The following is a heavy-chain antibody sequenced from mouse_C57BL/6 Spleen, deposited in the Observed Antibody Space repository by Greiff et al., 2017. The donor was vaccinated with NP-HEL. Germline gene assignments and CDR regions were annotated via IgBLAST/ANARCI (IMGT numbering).Heavy chain of an antibody. D-gene: IGHD2-5*01. CDR2: IYPGSGST. CDR3: ARRGYYSNFWFAY. V-gene: IGHV1-55*01. Sequence: QVQLQQPGAELVKPGASVKMSCKASGYTFTSYWITWVKQRPGQGLEWIGDIYPGSGSTNYNEKFKSKATLTVETSSSTAYMHLSSLTSEDSAVYYCARRGYYSNFWFAYWGQGTLVTVSA. CDR1: GYTFTSYW. J-gene: IGHJ3*01.